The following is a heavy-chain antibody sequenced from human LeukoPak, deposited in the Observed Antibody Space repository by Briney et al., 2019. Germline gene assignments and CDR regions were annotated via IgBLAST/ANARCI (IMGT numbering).Heavy chain of an antibody. J-gene: IGHJ4*02. D-gene: IGHD5-12*01. CDR2: ISPVGGPT. CDR3: AKDGAWLRFDD. V-gene: IGHV3-23*01. Sequence: HPGRSLRLSCAASGFTFSSYGMNWVRQAPGKGLEWVSGISPVGGPTYYADSVKGRFTISRDDSKSTLYLQMKNLRAEDTAVYYCAKDGAWLRFDDWGQGILVTVSS. CDR1: GFTFSSYG.